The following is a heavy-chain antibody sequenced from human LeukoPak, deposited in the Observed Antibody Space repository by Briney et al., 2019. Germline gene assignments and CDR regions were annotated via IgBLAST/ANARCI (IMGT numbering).Heavy chain of an antibody. V-gene: IGHV5-51*01. Sequence: GESLQISCEGSGYSFATYWIAWVRQMPGKGLELMGIIYPGDSNTRYSPSFQGQVTISADKSISTAFLQWSSLKASDTAMYYCARAVAGPFDSWGQGTLVTVSS. CDR3: ARAVAGPFDS. D-gene: IGHD6-19*01. CDR1: GYSFATYW. J-gene: IGHJ4*02. CDR2: IYPGDSNT.